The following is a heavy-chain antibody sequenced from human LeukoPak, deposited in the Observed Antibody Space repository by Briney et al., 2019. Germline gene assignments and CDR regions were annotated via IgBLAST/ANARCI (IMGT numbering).Heavy chain of an antibody. CDR3: ATSPYYDDSRGTYCYFDI. CDR2: IYSSGST. V-gene: IGHV4-61*02. Sequence: SETLSLICTVSGGSISGGDYYLNWIRQPAGTGLEWIGRIYSSGSTNYNLSLKGRVTISVDTSRNQISLKLRSVTPADTAMYYCATSPYYDDSRGTYCYFDIWGRGTLVAVSS. D-gene: IGHD3-22*01. J-gene: IGHJ2*01. CDR1: GGSISGGDYY.